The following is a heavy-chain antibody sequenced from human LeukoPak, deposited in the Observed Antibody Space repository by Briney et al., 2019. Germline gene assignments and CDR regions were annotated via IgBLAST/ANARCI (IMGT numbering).Heavy chain of an antibody. CDR2: ITHSGGT. CDR3: GRSGGPLNWFDP. J-gene: IGHJ5*02. CDR1: GGSFSGYY. Sequence: SETLSLTCAVYGGSFSGYYWGWIRQPPGKGLEWIGEITHSGGTNYNPSLKNRVTILIDTSKNQFSLRLTSVTAADTAVYYCGRSGGPLNWFDPWGQGTLVTVSS. V-gene: IGHV4-34*01.